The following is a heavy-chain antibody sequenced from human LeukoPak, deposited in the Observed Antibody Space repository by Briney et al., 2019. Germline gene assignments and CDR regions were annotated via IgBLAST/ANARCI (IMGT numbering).Heavy chain of an antibody. CDR2: ISGSGGST. CDR1: GFTFSSYA. J-gene: IGHJ4*02. V-gene: IGHV3-23*01. Sequence: GGSLRLSCAASGFTFSSYALSWVRQAPGKGLECVSAISGSGGSTYSADSLKGRFTISRDNSKNTLYLQINSLRADDTAVFYCARGGLGSAFDNWGQETLVTVSS. D-gene: IGHD6-19*01. CDR3: ARGGLGSAFDN.